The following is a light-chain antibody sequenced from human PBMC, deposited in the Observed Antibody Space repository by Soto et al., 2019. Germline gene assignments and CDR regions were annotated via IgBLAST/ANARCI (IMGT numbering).Light chain of an antibody. Sequence: QSVLTQPASVSGSPGQSITISCTGTSSDVGGYNYVSWYQQHPGKAPKLMIYDVSNRPSGVSNRFSGSKSGNTASPTISGLQAEDEADYYCSSYTSSSTLLFGTGTKVTV. J-gene: IGLJ1*01. CDR1: SSDVGGYNY. CDR2: DVS. V-gene: IGLV2-14*01. CDR3: SSYTSSSTLL.